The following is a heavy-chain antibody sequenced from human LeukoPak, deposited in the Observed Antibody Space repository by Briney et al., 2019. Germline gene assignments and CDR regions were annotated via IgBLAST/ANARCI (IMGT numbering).Heavy chain of an antibody. J-gene: IGHJ4*02. CDR3: ASGPNYGDYPLVS. V-gene: IGHV4-39*07. CDR1: GGSISSSSYY. CDR2: IYYSGST. Sequence: SETLSLTCTVSGGSISSSSYYWGWIRQPPGKGLEWIGSIYYSGSTYYNPSLKSRVTISVDTSKNQFSLKLSSVTAADTAVYYCASGPNYGDYPLVSWGQGTLVTVSS. D-gene: IGHD4-17*01.